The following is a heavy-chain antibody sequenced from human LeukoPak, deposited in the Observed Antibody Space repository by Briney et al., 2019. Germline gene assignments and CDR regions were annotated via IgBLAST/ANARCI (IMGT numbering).Heavy chain of an antibody. CDR2: IIPNSGGT. CDR1: GYTFTDYY. CDR3: ARGGYSDYDSNY. D-gene: IGHD5-12*01. J-gene: IGHJ4*02. Sequence: ASVKVSCKASGYTFTDYYMHWVRQAPGQGLEWMGWIIPNSGGTNYAQKFQGRVTMTRDTSITTAYMELSGLRSDDTAVYYCARGGYSDYDSNYWGQGTPVTVSS. V-gene: IGHV1-2*02.